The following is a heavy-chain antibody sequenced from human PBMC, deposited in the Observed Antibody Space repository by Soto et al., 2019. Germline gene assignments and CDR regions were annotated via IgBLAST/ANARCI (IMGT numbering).Heavy chain of an antibody. J-gene: IGHJ4*02. D-gene: IGHD6-13*01. CDR1: GGSISRYY. CDR3: ARGGDTAAAGYYFDY. CDR2: IHHSGST. V-gene: IGHV4-59*01. Sequence: QVQLQESGPGLVKPSETLSLTCSVSGGSISRYYWSWIRQPPGKGLEWIGYIHHSGSTTYNPSLKSRVTIXXDXSXNQLSLKMSSVTAADTAVYYCARGGDTAAAGYYFDYWGQGTLVTVSS.